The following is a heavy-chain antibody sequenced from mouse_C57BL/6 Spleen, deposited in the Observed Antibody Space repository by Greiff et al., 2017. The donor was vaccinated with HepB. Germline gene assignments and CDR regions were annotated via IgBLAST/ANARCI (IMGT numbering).Heavy chain of an antibody. V-gene: IGHV1-47*01. CDR1: GYTFTTYP. J-gene: IGHJ2*01. Sequence: QVHVKQSGAELVKPGASVKMSCKASGYTFTTYPIEWMKQNHGKSLEWIGNFHPYNDDTKYNEKFKGKATLTVEKSSSTVYLELSRLTSDDSAVYYCARGGNWDDYFDYWGQGTTLTVSS. D-gene: IGHD4-1*01. CDR2: FHPYNDDT. CDR3: ARGGNWDDYFDY.